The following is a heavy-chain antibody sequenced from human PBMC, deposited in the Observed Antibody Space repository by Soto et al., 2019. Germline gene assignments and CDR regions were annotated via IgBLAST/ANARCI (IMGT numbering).Heavy chain of an antibody. V-gene: IGHV1-18*01. CDR1: GYTFTSYG. CDR3: ARGGDVNYYLGMDV. J-gene: IGHJ6*02. Sequence: QFQWVQSGGEVKKPGASVKLSCTASGYTFTSYGISWVRQAPGQGLGWMGWISAYNGKTNYARNVQGRVTMTTDTSRRTAYRDLRSLRSDDTAVYYCARGGDVNYYLGMDVWGQGTTVTVSS. CDR2: ISAYNGKT. D-gene: IGHD5-12*01.